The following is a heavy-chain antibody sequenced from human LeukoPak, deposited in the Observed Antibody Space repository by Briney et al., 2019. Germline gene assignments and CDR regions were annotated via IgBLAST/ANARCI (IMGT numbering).Heavy chain of an antibody. J-gene: IGHJ4*02. V-gene: IGHV3-48*04. Sequence: SGGSLRLSCAASGFTFSNYNLNWVRQAPGKGLEWLSYITSSSSAIYYADSVKGRFTISRDNAKNSLYLQMNSLRAEDTAVYYCARDEGIYDSSGSIDYWGQGTLVTVSS. CDR1: GFTFSNYN. CDR2: ITSSSSAI. D-gene: IGHD3-22*01. CDR3: ARDEGIYDSSGSIDY.